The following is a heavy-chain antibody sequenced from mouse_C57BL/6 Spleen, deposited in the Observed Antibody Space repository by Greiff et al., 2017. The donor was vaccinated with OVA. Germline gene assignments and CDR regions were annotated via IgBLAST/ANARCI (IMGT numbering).Heavy chain of an antibody. V-gene: IGHV1-69*01. CDR3: ARRGVYYGNYERYLDY. J-gene: IGHJ2*01. CDR1: GYTFTSYW. D-gene: IGHD2-1*01. CDR2: IDPSDSYT. Sequence: QVHVKQPGAELVMPGASVKLSCKASGYTFTSYWMHWVKQRPGQGLEWIGEIDPSDSYTNYNQKFKGKSTLTVDKSSSTAYMQLSSLTSEDSAVYYCARRGVYYGNYERYLDYWGQGTTLTVSS.